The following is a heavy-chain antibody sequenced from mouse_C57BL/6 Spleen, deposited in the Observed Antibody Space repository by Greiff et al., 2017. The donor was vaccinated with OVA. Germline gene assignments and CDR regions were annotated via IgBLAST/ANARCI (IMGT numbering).Heavy chain of an antibody. V-gene: IGHV1-69*01. CDR1: GYTFTSYW. CDR2: IDPSDSYT. J-gene: IGHJ3*01. Sequence: QVQLKQPGAELVMPGASVKLSCKASGYTFTSYWMHWVKQRPGQGLEWIGEIDPSDSYTNYNQKFKGKSTLTVDKSSSTAYMQLSSLTSEDSAVYYCARWATMITTWFAYWGQGTLVTVSA. D-gene: IGHD2-4*01. CDR3: ARWATMITTWFAY.